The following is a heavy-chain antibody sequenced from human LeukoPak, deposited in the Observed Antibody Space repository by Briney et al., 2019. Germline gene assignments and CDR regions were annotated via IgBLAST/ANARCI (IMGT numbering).Heavy chain of an antibody. J-gene: IGHJ4*02. CDR1: GFTFSSYA. D-gene: IGHD3-10*01. CDR3: ARDMPYYYGSGSYF. V-gene: IGHV3-30-3*01. CDR2: ISYDGSNK. Sequence: GRSLRLSCAASGFTFSSYAMHWVRQAPGKGLEWVAVISYDGSNKYYADSVKGRFTISRDNSKNTLYLQMNSLRAEDTAVYYCARDMPYYYGSGSYFWGQGTLVTVSS.